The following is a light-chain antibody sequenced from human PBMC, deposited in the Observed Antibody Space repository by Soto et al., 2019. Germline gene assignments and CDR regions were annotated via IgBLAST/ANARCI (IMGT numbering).Light chain of an antibody. Sequence: QSVLTQPPSVSAAPGQKVTISCSGSSSNIGNNYVSWYQQLPGTAPKLLIYDNNKRPSGIPDRFSGSKSGTSATLGITGLQTGDEADYYCGTWDSSPSFYVFGTGTKVTVL. CDR1: SSNIGNNY. CDR3: GTWDSSPSFYV. V-gene: IGLV1-51*01. J-gene: IGLJ1*01. CDR2: DNN.